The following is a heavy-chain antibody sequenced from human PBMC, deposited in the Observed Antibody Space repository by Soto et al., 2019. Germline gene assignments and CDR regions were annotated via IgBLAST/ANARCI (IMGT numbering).Heavy chain of an antibody. Sequence: GGSLRLSCAASGFTFSSYGMHWVRQAPGKGLEWVAVISYDGSNKYYADSVKGRFTISRDNSKNTLYLQMNSLRAEDTAVYYCAKPQYSSSSERLGGYYYYGMDVWGQGTTVTVSS. CDR1: GFTFSSYG. V-gene: IGHV3-30*18. CDR2: ISYDGSNK. J-gene: IGHJ6*02. D-gene: IGHD6-6*01. CDR3: AKPQYSSSSERLGGYYYYGMDV.